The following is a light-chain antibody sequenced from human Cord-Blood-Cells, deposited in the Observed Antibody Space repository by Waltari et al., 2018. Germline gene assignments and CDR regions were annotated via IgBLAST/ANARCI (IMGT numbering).Light chain of an antibody. Sequence: QSVLPQPPSVSGAPGQRVTIPCTGSSSNTGAGYDLHWYQQLPGTAPKLLIYGNSNRPSGVPDRFSGSKSGTSASLAITGLQAEDEADYYCQSYDSSLSGWVFGGGTKLTVL. V-gene: IGLV1-40*01. CDR2: GNS. CDR1: SSNTGAGYD. CDR3: QSYDSSLSGWV. J-gene: IGLJ3*02.